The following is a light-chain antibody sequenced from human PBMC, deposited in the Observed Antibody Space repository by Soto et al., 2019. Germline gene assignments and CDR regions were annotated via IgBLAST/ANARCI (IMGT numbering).Light chain of an antibody. CDR1: QSVSDN. CDR3: QQYNDWPLT. CDR2: GAS. V-gene: IGKV3D-15*01. J-gene: IGKJ4*01. Sequence: EIVMTQSPVTLSVSPGERVTLSCRASQSVSDNLAWYQQKPGQAPRLLIYGASIRATDIPARFSGSGSGTEFSLTISSLQSEDFAVYYCQQYNDWPLTFGGGTKVDIK.